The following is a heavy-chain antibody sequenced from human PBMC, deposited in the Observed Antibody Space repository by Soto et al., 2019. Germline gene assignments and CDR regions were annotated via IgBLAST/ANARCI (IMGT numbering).Heavy chain of an antibody. D-gene: IGHD3-3*01. CDR3: ARGITYYDFWSGYFWFDP. V-gene: IGHV1-69*13. CDR1: GGTFSSYA. Sequence: GASVKVSCKASGGTFSSYAISWVRQAPGQGLEWMGGIIPIFGTANYAQKFQGRVTITADESTSTAYMELSSLRSEDTAVYYCARGITYYDFWSGYFWFDPWGQGTLVTVSS. CDR2: IIPIFGTA. J-gene: IGHJ5*02.